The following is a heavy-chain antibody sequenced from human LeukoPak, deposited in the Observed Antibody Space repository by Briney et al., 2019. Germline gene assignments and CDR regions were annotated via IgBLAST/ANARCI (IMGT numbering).Heavy chain of an antibody. CDR2: IIPIYGTP. D-gene: IGHD3-22*01. CDR3: ARSNDYYANTGYFDY. J-gene: IGHJ4*02. Sequence: ASVKVSCKASGGTFSGFAISWVRRAPGQGPEWMGVIIPIYGTPNYAQIFQGRVTITADKSTSTAYMELSSLRYDDTAVYYCARSNDYYANTGYFDYWGQGTLVTVSS. V-gene: IGHV1-69*06. CDR1: GGTFSGFA.